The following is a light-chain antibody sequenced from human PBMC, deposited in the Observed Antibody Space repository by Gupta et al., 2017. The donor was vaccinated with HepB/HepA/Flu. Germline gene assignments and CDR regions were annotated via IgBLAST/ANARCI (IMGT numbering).Light chain of an antibody. CDR3: QQRSNWPRRT. Sequence: EIVLTQSPATLSLSPGERATLSCRASQSVSSYLAWYQQKPGQAPRLLIYDASNRATGIPARFSGSGYGTDFTLTISSREPEDFAVYYCQQRSNWPRRTFGQGTKVEIK. J-gene: IGKJ1*01. CDR1: QSVSSY. V-gene: IGKV3-11*01. CDR2: DAS.